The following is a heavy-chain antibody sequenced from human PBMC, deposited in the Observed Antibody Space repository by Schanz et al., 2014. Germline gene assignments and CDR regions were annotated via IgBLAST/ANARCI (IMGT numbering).Heavy chain of an antibody. V-gene: IGHV3-23*01. CDR2: ISGSGGST. Sequence: EMQLLESGGGLIQPGGSLRLSCAASGFTFSSYAMSWVRQAPGKGLEWVSAISGSGGSTYYADSVKGRFTISRDNSKNTLYLQMNSLRTEDTAVDYCAKYRGYYRVSGSYRELEYWGQGTLVTVSS. CDR3: AKYRGYYRVSGSYRELEY. CDR1: GFTFSSYA. J-gene: IGHJ4*02. D-gene: IGHD3-10*01.